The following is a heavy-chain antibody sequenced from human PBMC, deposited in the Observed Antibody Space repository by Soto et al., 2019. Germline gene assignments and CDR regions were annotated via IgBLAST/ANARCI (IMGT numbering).Heavy chain of an antibody. CDR1: GFTFSSYS. CDR3: ARGPSGSGRYYQYYYYSYMDV. CDR2: ISSSSRTI. J-gene: IGHJ6*03. V-gene: IGHV3-48*01. D-gene: IGHD3-10*01. Sequence: EVQLVESGGGLVQPGGSLRLSCAASGFTFSSYSMNWVRQAPGKGLEWVSSISSSSRTIYYADSVKGRFTISRENAKNSLYLQMNSLRAEDTAVYYCARGPSGSGRYYQYYYYSYMDVWGKGTTVTVSS.